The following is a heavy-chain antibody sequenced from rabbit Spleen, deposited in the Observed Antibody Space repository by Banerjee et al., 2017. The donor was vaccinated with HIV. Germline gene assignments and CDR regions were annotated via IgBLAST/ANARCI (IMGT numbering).Heavy chain of an antibody. J-gene: IGHJ6*01. V-gene: IGHV1S40*01. Sequence: QSLEESGGGLVKPGGTLTLTCTVSGVSFSVSSYMCWVRQAPGKGLEWIACIDAGSSDFTYFASWAKGRFTISKTSSTTVTLQMTSLTAADTATYFCARDTSSSFSSYGMDLWGPGTLVTVS. CDR3: ARDTSSSFSSYGMDL. D-gene: IGHD1-1*01. CDR1: GVSFSVSSY. CDR2: IDAGSSDFT.